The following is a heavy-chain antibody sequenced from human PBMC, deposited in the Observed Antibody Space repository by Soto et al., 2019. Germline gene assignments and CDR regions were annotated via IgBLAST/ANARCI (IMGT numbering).Heavy chain of an antibody. J-gene: IGHJ6*03. CDR3: TTGGRDIVVVVAVVNYYYYMDV. CDR2: IKSKTDGGTT. CDR1: GFTFSNAW. D-gene: IGHD2-15*01. V-gene: IGHV3-15*01. Sequence: GGSLRLSCAASGFTFSNAWMSWVRQAPGKGLEWVGRIKSKTDGGTTDYAAPVKGRFTISRDDSKNTLYLQMNSLKTEDTAVYYCTTGGRDIVVVVAVVNYYYYMDVWGKGTTVTVSS.